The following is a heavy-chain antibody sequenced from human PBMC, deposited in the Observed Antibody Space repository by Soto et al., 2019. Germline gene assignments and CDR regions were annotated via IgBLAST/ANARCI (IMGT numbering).Heavy chain of an antibody. CDR1: GGTFSSYA. CDR2: IIPIFGTA. D-gene: IGHD4-17*01. CDR3: ASWTTVTTERFDAFDI. J-gene: IGHJ3*02. Sequence: ASVKVSCKASGGTFSSYAISWVRQAPGQGLEWMGGIIPIFGTANYAQKFQGRVTITADESTSTAYMELSSLRSEDTAVFYCASWTTVTTERFDAFDIWGKGTMVTVSS. V-gene: IGHV1-69*13.